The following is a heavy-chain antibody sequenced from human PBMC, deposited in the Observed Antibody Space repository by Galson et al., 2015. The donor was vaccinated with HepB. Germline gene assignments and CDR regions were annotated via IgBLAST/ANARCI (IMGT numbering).Heavy chain of an antibody. V-gene: IGHV3-33*01. CDR2: IWYDGTKK. CDR3: ARDLEESYYYDSMSDLYYFYAIDV. D-gene: IGHD3-22*01. CDR1: GFTFSSYA. Sequence: SLRLSCAASGFTFSSYAMHWVRQAPSKGLEWVAIIWYDGTKKYYADSVKGRFTISRDNSENTLYLQLNSLRAEDAAVYYCARDLEESYYYDSMSDLYYFYAIDVWGQGTTVTVSS. J-gene: IGHJ6*02.